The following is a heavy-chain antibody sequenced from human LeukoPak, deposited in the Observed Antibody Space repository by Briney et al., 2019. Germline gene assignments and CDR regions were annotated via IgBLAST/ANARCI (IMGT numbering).Heavy chain of an antibody. CDR3: ARARGSGQWLVNFDY. CDR1: GYTFTGYY. V-gene: IGHV1-2*06. Sequence: ASVKVSCKASGYTFTGYYMRWVRQAPGQGLEWMGRINPNSGGTNYAQKFQGRVTMTRDTSISTAYMELSRLRSDDTAVYYCARARGSGQWLVNFDYWGQGTLVTVSS. CDR2: INPNSGGT. D-gene: IGHD6-19*01. J-gene: IGHJ4*02.